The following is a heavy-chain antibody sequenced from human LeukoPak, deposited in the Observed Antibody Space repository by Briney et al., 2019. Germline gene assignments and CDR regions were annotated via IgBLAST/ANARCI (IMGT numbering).Heavy chain of an antibody. D-gene: IGHD1-26*01. CDR2: IRSKAYGGAT. CDR3: SATHMELLLSRSLDY. Sequence: GGSLRLSCTASGFTFGDYAMSWFRQAPGKGLEWVGFIRSKAYGGATEYAASVKGRFTISRDDSKSIAYLQMNSLKTEDTAVYYCSATHMELLLSRSLDYWGQGTLVTVSS. CDR1: GFTFGDYA. J-gene: IGHJ4*02. V-gene: IGHV3-49*03.